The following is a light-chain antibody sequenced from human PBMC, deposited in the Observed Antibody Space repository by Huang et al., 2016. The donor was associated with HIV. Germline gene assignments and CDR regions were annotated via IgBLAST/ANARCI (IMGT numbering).Light chain of an antibody. Sequence: IQMTQSPASLSAYVGDRVTISCQANQDIRSYLNWYQQKPGKAPRLLIYGASNLQAGVPSRFRGNGSGTDFTITISSLQSEDIATYYCQQYDSLYTFGQGTRLEIK. CDR3: QQYDSLYT. V-gene: IGKV1-33*01. CDR2: GAS. J-gene: IGKJ2*01. CDR1: QDIRSY.